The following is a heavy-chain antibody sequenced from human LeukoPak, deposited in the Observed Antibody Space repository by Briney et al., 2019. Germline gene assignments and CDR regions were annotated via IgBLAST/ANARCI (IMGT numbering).Heavy chain of an antibody. CDR2: IYPSDYNT. V-gene: IGHV5-51*01. D-gene: IGHD2-15*01. CDR1: GYSFTTYW. CDR3: ARLFWSAVSCYVDY. J-gene: IGHJ4*02. Sequence: GESLKISCKGSGYSFTTYWIGLVRQMPGKGLEWMGIIYPSDYNTAYSPSFQGQVTISADKSISTAYLQWHSLKASDTAMYYCARLFWSAVSCYVDYWGQGTLVTVAS.